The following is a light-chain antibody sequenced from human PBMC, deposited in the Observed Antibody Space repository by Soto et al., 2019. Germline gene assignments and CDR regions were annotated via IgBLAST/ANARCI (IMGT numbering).Light chain of an antibody. Sequence: EIVLTQSPGTLSLSPGERATLSCRASQSVSSSYLAWYQQKPGQAPRLLIYGASSRATGIPDRFSGSGSGTSFPLTIRSLERGDFAGYYWQQYGSTPPYTFGEGTKLETK. CDR1: QSVSSSY. CDR2: GAS. J-gene: IGKJ2*01. V-gene: IGKV3-20*01. CDR3: QQYGSTPPYT.